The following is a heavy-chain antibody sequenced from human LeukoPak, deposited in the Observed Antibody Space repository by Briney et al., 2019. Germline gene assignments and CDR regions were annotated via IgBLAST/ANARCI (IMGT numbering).Heavy chain of an antibody. Sequence: GGSLRLSCAASGFTFSSYAMSWVRQAPGKGLEWVSAISGSGGSTYYADSVKGRLTISRDNSKNTLYLQMNSLRAEDTAVYYCAKVWGYCSGGSCDYWGQGTLVTVSS. J-gene: IGHJ4*02. CDR3: AKVWGYCSGGSCDY. D-gene: IGHD2-15*01. CDR1: GFTFSSYA. CDR2: ISGSGGST. V-gene: IGHV3-23*01.